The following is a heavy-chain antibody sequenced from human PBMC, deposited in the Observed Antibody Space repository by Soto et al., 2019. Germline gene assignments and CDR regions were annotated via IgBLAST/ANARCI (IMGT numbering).Heavy chain of an antibody. V-gene: IGHV1-69*13. CDR1: GGTFSSYA. CDR2: IIPIFGTA. D-gene: IGHD5-18*01. Sequence: ASVKVSCKASGGTFSSYAISWVRQAPGQGLEWMGGIIPIFGTANYAQKFQGRVTITADESTSTAYMELSSLRSEDTAVYYCARDWMYSYGSDYYYYGMDVWGQGTTVTVSS. CDR3: ARDWMYSYGSDYYYYGMDV. J-gene: IGHJ6*02.